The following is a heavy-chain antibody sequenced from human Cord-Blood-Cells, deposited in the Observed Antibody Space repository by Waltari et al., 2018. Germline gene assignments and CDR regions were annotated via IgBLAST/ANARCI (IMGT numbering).Heavy chain of an antibody. Sequence: QVQLQESGPGLVKPSETLSLTCTVSGGSIRSYYWSWIRQPAGKGLEWIGRIYTSGSTNYNPSLKSRVTMSVDTSKNQFSLKLSSVTAADTAVYYCARARDSSGWYSDAFDIWGQGTMVTVSS. D-gene: IGHD6-19*01. CDR1: GGSIRSYY. CDR3: ARARDSSGWYSDAFDI. CDR2: IYTSGST. V-gene: IGHV4-4*07. J-gene: IGHJ3*02.